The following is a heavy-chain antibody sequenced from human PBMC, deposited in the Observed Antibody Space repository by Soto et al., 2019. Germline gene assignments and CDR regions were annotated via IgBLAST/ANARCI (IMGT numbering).Heavy chain of an antibody. Sequence: GSGPTLVNPTQTLTLTCTFSGFSLTTSGVGVGWIRQPPGKALEWLALIFWNDDERYSPSLKSRLTITKDTSKNQVVLTMTNMDPVETPTYYCVQPGYTYDTFGYWGRGTLVTV. CDR1: GFSLTTSGVG. CDR2: IFWNDDE. V-gene: IGHV2-5*01. J-gene: IGHJ4*02. CDR3: VQPGYTYDTFGY. D-gene: IGHD5-18*01.